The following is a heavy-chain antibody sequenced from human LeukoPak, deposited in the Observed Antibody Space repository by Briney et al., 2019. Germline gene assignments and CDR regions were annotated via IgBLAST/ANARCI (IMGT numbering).Heavy chain of an antibody. J-gene: IGHJ4*02. V-gene: IGHV1-18*01. CDR2: ISAYNGNT. D-gene: IGHD3-22*01. Sequence: ASVKVSFKASGYTFTNYGMSWVRQAPGQGVEWMGWISAYNGNTNYAQKLQGRVTMTTDTSTSTPYMEVRSLRADDTAVYYCARDRFYDSSGYFLYENYYWGQGTLVTVSS. CDR3: ARDRFYDSSGYFLYENYY. CDR1: GYTFTNYG.